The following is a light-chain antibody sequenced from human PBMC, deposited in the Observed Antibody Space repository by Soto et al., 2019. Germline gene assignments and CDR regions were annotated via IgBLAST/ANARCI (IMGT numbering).Light chain of an antibody. Sequence: QSALTQPASVSGSPGQSIAISCTGSSSDVGIYNYVSWYQQHPGKVPKLIIYEVSNRPSGVSNRFSGSKSGNTASLAISGLQAEDEADYYCSSYTSGNTLYVFGSGTKVTVL. V-gene: IGLV2-14*01. CDR3: SSYTSGNTLYV. J-gene: IGLJ1*01. CDR1: SSDVGIYNY. CDR2: EVS.